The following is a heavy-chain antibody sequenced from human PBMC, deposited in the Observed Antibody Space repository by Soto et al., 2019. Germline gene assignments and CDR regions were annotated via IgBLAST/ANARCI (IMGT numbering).Heavy chain of an antibody. Sequence: QVQLVESGGGVVQPGRSLRLSCAASEVTFSSSAMHWVRQAPGKGLEWVAVISYDGSNKYYADSVKGRFTISRDNSKNTVYLQTNSLRAEDTAVYYCARDPIAARQYGYFYFWGQGTLVTVAS. CDR1: EVTFSSSA. CDR2: ISYDGSNK. V-gene: IGHV3-30-3*01. J-gene: IGHJ4*02. CDR3: ARDPIAARQYGYFYF. D-gene: IGHD6-6*01.